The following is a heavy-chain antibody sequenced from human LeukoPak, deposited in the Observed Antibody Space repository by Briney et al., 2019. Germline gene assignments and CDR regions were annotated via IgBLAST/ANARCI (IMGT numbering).Heavy chain of an antibody. V-gene: IGHV4-61*02. J-gene: IGHJ4*02. D-gene: IGHD6-13*01. CDR2: IYTSGST. Sequence: SETLSLTCTVSGGSISSGSYYWSWIRQPAGKGLEWIGRIYTSGSTNYNPSLKSRVTISVDTSKNQFSLKLSSVTAADTAVYYCARDPAAGFDYWGQGTLVTVSS. CDR1: GGSISSGSYY. CDR3: ARDPAAGFDY.